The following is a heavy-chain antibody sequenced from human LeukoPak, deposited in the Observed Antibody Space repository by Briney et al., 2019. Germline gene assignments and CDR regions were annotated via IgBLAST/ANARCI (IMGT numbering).Heavy chain of an antibody. Sequence: SETLSLTCAVSGGSISSSNWWSWVRQPPGKGLEWIGYIYYSGSTYYNPSLKSRVTISVDTSKNQFSLRLSSVTAADTAVYYCARSDILTGYLFDYWGQGTLVTVSS. CDR2: IYYSGST. CDR3: ARSDILTGYLFDY. J-gene: IGHJ4*02. D-gene: IGHD3-9*01. V-gene: IGHV4-30-4*01. CDR1: GGSISSSNW.